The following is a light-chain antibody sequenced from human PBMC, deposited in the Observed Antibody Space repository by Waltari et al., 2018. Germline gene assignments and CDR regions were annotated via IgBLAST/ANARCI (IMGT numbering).Light chain of an antibody. V-gene: IGLV2-14*01. CDR1: SSDVGTYDT. CDR2: EVT. CDR3: SSYTGSVTLFV. J-gene: IGLJ1*01. Sequence: QSALTQPASVSGSPGQSITISCTGTSSDVGTYDTASCYQQRPGKAPEVIIYEVTKRPSGVSHRFSGSKSANTASLTISGLQAEDEADYYCSSYTGSVTLFVFGTGTRVTVL.